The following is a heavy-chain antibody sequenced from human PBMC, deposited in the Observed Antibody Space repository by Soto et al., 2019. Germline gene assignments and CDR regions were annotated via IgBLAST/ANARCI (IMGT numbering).Heavy chain of an antibody. CDR3: ASPVKYSSGWYFDY. J-gene: IGHJ4*02. Sequence: ASEKVSCKASGYTFTSYALHWVRQAPGQRLEWMGWINAGNGNTKYSQKFQGRVTITRDTSASTAYMELSSLRSEDTAVYYCASPVKYSSGWYFDYWGQGTLVTVSS. CDR2: INAGNGNT. CDR1: GYTFTSYA. V-gene: IGHV1-3*01. D-gene: IGHD6-19*01.